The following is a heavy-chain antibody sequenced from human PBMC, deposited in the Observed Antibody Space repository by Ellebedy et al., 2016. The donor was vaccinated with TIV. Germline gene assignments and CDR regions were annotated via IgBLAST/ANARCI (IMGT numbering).Heavy chain of an antibody. CDR3: ASSPHSSDSY. Sequence: GESLKISCAASGFTFSTFWMHWVRQAPGKGLMWVSRIDTDGSTTNYADSVKGRFTISRDNAKKTLYLQRNSLSAEDTAVYYCASSPHSSDSYWGQGTLVTVSS. V-gene: IGHV3-74*01. J-gene: IGHJ4*02. D-gene: IGHD6-19*01. CDR2: IDTDGSTT. CDR1: GFTFSTFW.